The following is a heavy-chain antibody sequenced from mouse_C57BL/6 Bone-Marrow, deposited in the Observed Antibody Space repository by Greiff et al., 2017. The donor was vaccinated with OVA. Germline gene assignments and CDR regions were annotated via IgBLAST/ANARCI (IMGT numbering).Heavy chain of an antibody. V-gene: IGHV1-19*01. CDR2: INPYNGGT. Sequence: EVQLQQSGPVLVKPGASVKMSCKASGYTFTDYYMNWVKQSHGKSLEWIGVINPYNGGTSYNQKFKGKATLTVDKSSSTAYMELNSLTSEDSAVYYCARYPLYYGSSSYYFDYWGQGTTLTVSS. D-gene: IGHD1-1*01. CDR1: GYTFTDYY. CDR3: ARYPLYYGSSSYYFDY. J-gene: IGHJ2*01.